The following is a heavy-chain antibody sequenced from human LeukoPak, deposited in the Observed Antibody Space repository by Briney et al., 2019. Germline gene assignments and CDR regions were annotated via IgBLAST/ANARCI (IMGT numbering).Heavy chain of an antibody. Sequence: GASVKVSCKASGYTFTSYYMHWVRQAPGQGLEWMGIINPSGGSTNYAQKFQGRVTITADESTSTAYMELSSLRSEDTAVYYCARVGGDYSKLNFDYWGQGTLVTVSS. D-gene: IGHD2-21*02. J-gene: IGHJ4*02. V-gene: IGHV1-46*01. CDR1: GYTFTSYY. CDR3: ARVGGDYSKLNFDY. CDR2: INPSGGST.